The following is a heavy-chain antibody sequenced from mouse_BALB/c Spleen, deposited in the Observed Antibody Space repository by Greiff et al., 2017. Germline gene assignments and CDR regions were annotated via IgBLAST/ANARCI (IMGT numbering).Heavy chain of an antibody. CDR3: ARDGVYYAMDY. CDR1: GFSLTSYG. D-gene: IGHD2-3*01. Sequence: VKLMESGPGLVQPSQSLSITCTVSGFSLTSYGVHWVRQSPGKGLEWLGVIWSGGSTDYNAAFISRLSISKDNSKSQVFFKMNSLQTDDTAMYYCARDGVYYAMDYWGQGTSVTVSS. CDR2: IWSGGST. J-gene: IGHJ4*01. V-gene: IGHV2-2*01.